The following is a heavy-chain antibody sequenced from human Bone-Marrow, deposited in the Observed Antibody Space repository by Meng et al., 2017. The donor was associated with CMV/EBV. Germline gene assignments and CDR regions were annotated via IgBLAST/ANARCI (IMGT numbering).Heavy chain of an antibody. V-gene: IGHV4-39*07. CDR1: GGSISSSSYY. D-gene: IGHD2-15*01. CDR3: ARDTCSGGSCYSWGYYYGMDV. J-gene: IGHJ6*02. CDR2: IYYSGST. Sequence: GSLRLSCTVSGGSISSSSYYWGWIRQPPGKGLEWIGSIYYSGSTYYNPSLKSRVTISVDTSKNQFSLKLSSVTAADTAVYYCARDTCSGGSCYSWGYYYGMDVWGQGTTVTFAS.